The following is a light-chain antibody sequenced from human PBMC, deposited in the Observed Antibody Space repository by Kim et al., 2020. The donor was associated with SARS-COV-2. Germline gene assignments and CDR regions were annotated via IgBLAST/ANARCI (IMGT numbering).Light chain of an antibody. V-gene: IGKV1-39*01. CDR2: AAS. Sequence: VGDSVTITCRASQSIGSYLNWYQQKPGKAPKLLVYAASTLQSGVPSRFSGSGSGTDFTLTIGSLQPEDFATYYCQQSYTTLPLTFGGGTKVDIK. J-gene: IGKJ4*01. CDR3: QQSYTTLPLT. CDR1: QSIGSY.